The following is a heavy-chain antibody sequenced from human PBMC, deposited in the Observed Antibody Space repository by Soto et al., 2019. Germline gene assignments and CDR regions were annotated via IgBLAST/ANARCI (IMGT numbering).Heavy chain of an antibody. Sequence: GGSLRLSCAASGFTFKSYAVSWVRQAPGKGLEWVSVITGSGDSTYYADSVKGRFTISRDNSKNTLYLQMNSLRAEDTAVYYCAKGGPTSIVGATDDAFDIWGQGTMVTVSS. CDR3: AKGGPTSIVGATDDAFDI. V-gene: IGHV3-23*01. J-gene: IGHJ3*02. CDR1: GFTFKSYA. CDR2: ITGSGDST. D-gene: IGHD1-26*01.